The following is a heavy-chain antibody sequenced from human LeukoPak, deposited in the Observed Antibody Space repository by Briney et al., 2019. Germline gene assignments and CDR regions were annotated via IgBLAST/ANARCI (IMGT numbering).Heavy chain of an antibody. CDR3: ARAFYDSSGHYAHFDY. Sequence: KSGGSLRLSCAASGFTFSTYTMNWVRQAPGKGLEWVPSISRSSIFRYFADSVKGRFTISRDNAKNSLYLQMNSLRAEDTAVYYCARAFYDSSGHYAHFDYWGQGTLVTVSS. CDR2: ISRSSIFR. CDR1: GFTFSTYT. V-gene: IGHV3-21*01. J-gene: IGHJ4*02. D-gene: IGHD3-22*01.